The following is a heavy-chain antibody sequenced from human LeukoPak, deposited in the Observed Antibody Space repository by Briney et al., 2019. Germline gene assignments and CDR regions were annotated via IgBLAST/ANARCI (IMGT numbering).Heavy chain of an antibody. CDR3: ARDQGSSIVAFDI. CDR2: ISSSSSYI. J-gene: IGHJ3*02. Sequence: GGSLRLSCAASGFTFSSYEMNWVRQAPGKGLEWVSYISSSSSYIYYADSVRGRFTISRDNAKNSLYLQMNSLRAEDTAVYYCARDQGSSIVAFDIWGQGTMVTVSS. D-gene: IGHD6-6*01. CDR1: GFTFSSYE. V-gene: IGHV3-21*05.